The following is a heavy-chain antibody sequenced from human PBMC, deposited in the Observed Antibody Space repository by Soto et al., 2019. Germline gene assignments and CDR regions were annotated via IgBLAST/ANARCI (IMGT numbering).Heavy chain of an antibody. V-gene: IGHV3-33*01. Sequence: PGGSLRLSCAASGFTFSSYGMHWVRQAPGKGLEWVAVIWYDGSNKYYADSVKGRFTISRDNSKNTLYLQMNSLRAEDTAVYYCARDPLWVVRGVISTRHYYYYGMDVWGQGTTVTVSS. D-gene: IGHD3-10*01. CDR2: IWYDGSNK. CDR3: ARDPLWVVRGVISTRHYYYYGMDV. J-gene: IGHJ6*02. CDR1: GFTFSSYG.